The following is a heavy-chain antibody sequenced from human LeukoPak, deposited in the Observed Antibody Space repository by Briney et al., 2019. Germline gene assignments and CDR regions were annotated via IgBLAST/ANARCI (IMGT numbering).Heavy chain of an antibody. CDR2: ISYDGRSD. J-gene: IGHJ4*02. Sequence: GGSLRLSCATSGFVFSSYDMHWVRQAPGEGLEWVAMISYDGRSDFYADSVKGRFTISRDTSKKTLSLQINTLRPEDTAVYYCARDWNSGHFDYWGQGALVTVSS. V-gene: IGHV3-33*01. CDR3: ARDWNSGHFDY. CDR1: GFVFSSYD. D-gene: IGHD1/OR15-1a*01.